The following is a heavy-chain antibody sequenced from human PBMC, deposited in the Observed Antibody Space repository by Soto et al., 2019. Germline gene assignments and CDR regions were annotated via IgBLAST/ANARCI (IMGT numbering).Heavy chain of an antibody. Sequence: SETLSLTCTVSGGSISSYYWSWIRQPPGKGLEWIGYIYYSGSTNYNPSLKSRVTISVDTSKNQLSLKLSSVTAADTAVYYCARTATYCSSTSCYSWFGYWGQGTLVTVSS. V-gene: IGHV4-59*08. CDR2: IYYSGST. CDR3: ARTATYCSSTSCYSWFGY. J-gene: IGHJ4*02. D-gene: IGHD2-2*01. CDR1: GGSISSYY.